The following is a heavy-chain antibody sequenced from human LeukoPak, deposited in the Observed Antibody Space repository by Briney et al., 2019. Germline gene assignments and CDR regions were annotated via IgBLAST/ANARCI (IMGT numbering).Heavy chain of an antibody. V-gene: IGHV4-59*01. J-gene: IGHJ4*02. CDR1: GGSISSYY. D-gene: IGHD6-19*01. CDR2: TYYSGST. Sequence: SQTLSLTCTVSGGSISSYYWSWIRQPPGKGLEWIGYTYYSGSTNYNPSLKSRVTISVDTSKNQFSLKLSSVTAADTAVYYCARDGSGWTFDYWGQGTLVTVSS. CDR3: ARDGSGWTFDY.